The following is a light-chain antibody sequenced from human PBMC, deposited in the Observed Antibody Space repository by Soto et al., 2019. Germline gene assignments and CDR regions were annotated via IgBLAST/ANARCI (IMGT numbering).Light chain of an antibody. V-gene: IGLV2-14*01. CDR3: SSYITSAIVV. CDR2: DVF. CDR1: SSDVPGSNS. Sequence: QSALTQPASVSASRGQSITISCTGTSSDVPGSNSVSWYQQHPGKAPILIMFDVFKRPSGDSDRFSASKSGNTASLTISGLQAEDEADYYCSSYITSAIVVFGGGTKVTV. J-gene: IGLJ2*01.